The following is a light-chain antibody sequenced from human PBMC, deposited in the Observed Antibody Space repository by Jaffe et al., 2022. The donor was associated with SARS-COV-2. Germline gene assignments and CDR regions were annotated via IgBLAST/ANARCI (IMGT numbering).Light chain of an antibody. CDR3: CSYVGSSTFV. Sequence: QSALTQPASVSGSPGQSITISCTGTSSDVGTYDLVSWYQQHSGKAPKLIIYEGSKRPSGVSNRFSGSKSGNTASLTISGLQAEDEADYYCCSYVGSSTFVFGTGTKVTV. V-gene: IGLV2-23*01. CDR1: SSDVGTYDL. J-gene: IGLJ1*01. CDR2: EGS.